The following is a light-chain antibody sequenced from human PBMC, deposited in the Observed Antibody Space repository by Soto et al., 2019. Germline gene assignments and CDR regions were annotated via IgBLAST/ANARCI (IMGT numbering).Light chain of an antibody. Sequence: QSVLTQPASVSGSPGQSITISCSGNAVSYQLVSWYQQQPGKAPKLILYNVTRRPSGVSNRFSGFKSGTTASLKITGLQAEDEADYYCRSFVGVTNDVFGNGTKVTVL. V-gene: IGLV2-23*02. CDR1: GNAVSYQL. CDR2: NVT. CDR3: RSFVGVTNDV. J-gene: IGLJ1*01.